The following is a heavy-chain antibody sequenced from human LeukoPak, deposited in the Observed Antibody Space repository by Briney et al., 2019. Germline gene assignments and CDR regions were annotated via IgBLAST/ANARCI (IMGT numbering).Heavy chain of an antibody. CDR2: IWYDGSNK. J-gene: IGHJ3*02. Sequence: GRSLRLSCAASGFTFSSYGMHWVRQAPGKGLEWVAVIWYDGSNKYYADSVKGRFTISRDNSKNTLYLQMGSLRAEDMAVYYCARVRRQQLVRDAFDIWGQGTMVTVSS. CDR1: GFTFSSYG. D-gene: IGHD6-13*01. CDR3: ARVRRQQLVRDAFDI. V-gene: IGHV3-33*01.